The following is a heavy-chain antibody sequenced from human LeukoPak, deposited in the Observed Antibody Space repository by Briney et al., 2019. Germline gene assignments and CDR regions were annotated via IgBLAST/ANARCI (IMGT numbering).Heavy chain of an antibody. CDR3: AKAPVTSCRGAFCYPFDS. V-gene: IGHV3-23*01. CDR2: ISGSGGST. CDR1: GFTFSSYA. Sequence: GGSLRLSCAASGFTFSSYAMSWVRQAPGKGLEWVSAISGSGGSTYYADSVKGRFTISRDNSKNTLYLQMNSLRAEDTAVYYCAKAPVTSCRGAFCYPFDSWGQGTLVTVSS. J-gene: IGHJ4*02. D-gene: IGHD2-15*01.